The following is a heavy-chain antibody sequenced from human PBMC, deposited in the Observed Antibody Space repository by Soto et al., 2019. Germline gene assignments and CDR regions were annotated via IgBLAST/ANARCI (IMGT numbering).Heavy chain of an antibody. J-gene: IGHJ4*02. V-gene: IGHV3-23*01. CDR3: AKVQEFCGFNCYIVDS. D-gene: IGHD2-21*02. CDR2: ISSSGGRT. CDR1: GFTFSNSA. Sequence: HPGGSLRLSCVASGFTFSNSAMSWVRHVPGKGLEWAAGISSSGGRTNYADSVKGRFTISRDNSKDTLYLQMNSLRAEDTALYYCAKVQEFCGFNCYIVDSWGQGVLVTVSS.